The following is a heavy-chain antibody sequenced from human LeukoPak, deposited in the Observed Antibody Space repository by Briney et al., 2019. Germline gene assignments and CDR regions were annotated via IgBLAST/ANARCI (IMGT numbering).Heavy chain of an antibody. V-gene: IGHV3-7*01. J-gene: IGHJ4*02. CDR3: ARGRFSYDSSGYSSFYY. CDR2: IKEDGSEK. D-gene: IGHD3-22*01. CDR1: GFTFSSYW. Sequence: GGSLRLSCAASGFTFSSYWMSWVRQAPGKGLEWVANIKEDGSEKSYVDFVKGRFTISRDNAKISLYLQMNSLRVEDTAMYYCARGRFSYDSSGYSSFYYWGQGTLVTVSS.